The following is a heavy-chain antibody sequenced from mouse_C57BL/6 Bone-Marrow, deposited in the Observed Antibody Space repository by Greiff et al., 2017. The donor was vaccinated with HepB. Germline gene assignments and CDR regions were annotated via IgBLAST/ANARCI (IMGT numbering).Heavy chain of an antibody. J-gene: IGHJ2*01. CDR1: GYTFTSYW. CDR2: IYPGSGST. Sequence: VQLQQPGAELVKPGASVKMSCKASGYTFTSYWITWVKQRPGQGLEWIGDIYPGSGSTNYNEKFKSKATLTVDTSSSTAYMQLSSLTSEDSAVYYCARRGVTTEYDFDYWGQGTTLTVSS. D-gene: IGHD1-1*01. CDR3: ARRGVTTEYDFDY. V-gene: IGHV1-55*01.